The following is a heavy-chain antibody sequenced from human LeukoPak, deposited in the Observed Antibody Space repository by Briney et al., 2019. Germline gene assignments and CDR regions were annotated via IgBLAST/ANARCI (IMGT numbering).Heavy chain of an antibody. Sequence: PGGSLRLSCAASGFTFSSYSMNWVRQAPGKGLEWVAVIWYDGSNKYYADSVKGRFTISRDNSKNTLYLQMNSLRAEDTAVYYCASSTITATLDYWGQGTLVTVSS. CDR1: GFTFSSYS. CDR3: ASSTITATLDY. J-gene: IGHJ4*02. V-gene: IGHV3-33*08. CDR2: IWYDGSNK. D-gene: IGHD5-24*01.